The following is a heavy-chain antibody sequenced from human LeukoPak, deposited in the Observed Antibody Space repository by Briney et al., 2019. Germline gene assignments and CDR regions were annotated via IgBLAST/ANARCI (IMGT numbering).Heavy chain of an antibody. Sequence: GGSLRLSCAAAGFTFSNYWMHWVRQAPGKGLEWVSGINWNSGSKHYADSVKGRFTISRDNAKNSLYLQMNSLRAEDTALYYCAKDFSSGYYYFDYWGQGTLVTVSS. CDR2: INWNSGSK. D-gene: IGHD3-22*01. J-gene: IGHJ4*02. V-gene: IGHV3-9*01. CDR3: AKDFSSGYYYFDY. CDR1: GFTFSNYW.